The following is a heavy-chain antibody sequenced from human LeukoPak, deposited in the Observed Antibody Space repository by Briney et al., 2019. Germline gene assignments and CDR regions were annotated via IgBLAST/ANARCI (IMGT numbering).Heavy chain of an antibody. J-gene: IGHJ4*02. Sequence: GGSLRLSCAASGFIVSGDFMSWVRQAPGKGLEWVSVIYSDGSTYYADFVKGRFTISRDNSKNTLYLQMSSLRVEDTAVYYCAKGTRYSSGCPDYWGQGPLVTVSS. CDR1: GFIVSGDF. D-gene: IGHD6-19*01. CDR2: IYSDGST. CDR3: AKGTRYSSGCPDY. V-gene: IGHV3-66*01.